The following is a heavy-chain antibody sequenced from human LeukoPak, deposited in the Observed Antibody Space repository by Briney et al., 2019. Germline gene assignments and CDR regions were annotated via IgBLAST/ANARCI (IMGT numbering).Heavy chain of an antibody. J-gene: IGHJ3*02. V-gene: IGHV1-2*02. CDR3: ARAPKNDAYDI. CDR2: INPNSGDT. CDR1: GYTFTVYY. Sequence: ASVTVSCKASGYTFTVYYIHWVRQAPGQGLEWVGWINPNSGDTHYAQNFQGRVTMTRDTSISTASMDLSRLRSDDTAVYYCARAPKNDAYDIWGRGTMVTVSS.